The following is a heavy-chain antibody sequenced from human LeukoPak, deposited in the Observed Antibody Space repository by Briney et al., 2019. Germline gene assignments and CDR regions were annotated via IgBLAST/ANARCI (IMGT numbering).Heavy chain of an antibody. CDR2: INPNSGGT. V-gene: IGHV1-2*02. D-gene: IGHD3-10*01. Sequence: ASVKASCKASGYTFTGYYMHRVRQAPGQGLEWMGWINPNSGGTNYAQKFQGRVTMTRDTSISTAYMELSRLRSDDTAVYYCARDLVAITMVRGVMRYWGQGTLVTVSS. CDR1: GYTFTGYY. J-gene: IGHJ4*02. CDR3: ARDLVAITMVRGVMRY.